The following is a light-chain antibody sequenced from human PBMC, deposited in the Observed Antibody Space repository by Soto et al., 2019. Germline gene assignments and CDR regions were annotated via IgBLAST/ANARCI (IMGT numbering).Light chain of an antibody. CDR3: QQYGSSPGT. CDR2: GAS. CDR1: QSVSSY. V-gene: IGKV3-20*01. J-gene: IGKJ4*01. Sequence: EVVLTQSPGTPSLSPGERATLSCRASQSVSSYIAWYQQKPGQAPRLLISGASSRATGIPDRFSGSGSGTDFTLTISRLEPEDFAVYYCQQYGSSPGTFGGGTKVEIK.